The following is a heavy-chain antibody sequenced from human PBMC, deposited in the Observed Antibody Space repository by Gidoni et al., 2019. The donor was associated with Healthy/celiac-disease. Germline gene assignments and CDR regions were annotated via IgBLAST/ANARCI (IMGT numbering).Heavy chain of an antibody. CDR2: IWYDGSNK. CDR3: ARDSSQRYFDY. Sequence: QVQLVESGGGVVQPGRSLRLSCAASGFTFSSYGMHWVRQATGKGVEWVAVIWYDGSNKYYADSVKGRFTISRDNSKNTLYLQMNSLRAEDTAVYYCARDSSQRYFDYWGQGTLVTVSS. J-gene: IGHJ4*02. CDR1: GFTFSSYG. V-gene: IGHV3-33*01.